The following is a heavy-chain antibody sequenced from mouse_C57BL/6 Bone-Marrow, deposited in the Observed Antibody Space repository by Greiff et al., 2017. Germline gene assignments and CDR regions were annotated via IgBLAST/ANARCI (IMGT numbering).Heavy chain of an antibody. CDR1: GFTFSSYG. J-gene: IGHJ3*01. V-gene: IGHV5-6*02. Sequence: DVMLVESGGDLVKPGGSLKLSCAASGFTFSSYGMSWVRQTPDKRLEWVATISSGGSYTYSPDSVKGRFTISRDNAKNTLYLQMSSLKSEDTAMYYCASSYSKAYWGQETLVTVSA. D-gene: IGHD2-5*01. CDR3: ASSYSKAY. CDR2: ISSGGSYT.